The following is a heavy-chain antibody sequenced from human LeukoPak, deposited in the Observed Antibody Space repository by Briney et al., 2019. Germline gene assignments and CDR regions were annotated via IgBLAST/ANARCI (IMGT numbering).Heavy chain of an antibody. V-gene: IGHV1-2*02. J-gene: IGHJ4*02. CDR2: INPNSGGT. Sequence: ASVKVSCKASGYTFTGYYIHWVRQAPGQGLEWMGWINPNSGGTNYAQKFRGRVTMTRDTSINTAYMELNSLRSDDTAVYYCARDARGYYGSGNYFITLYWGQGTPVTVSS. D-gene: IGHD3-10*01. CDR1: GYTFTGYY. CDR3: ARDARGYYGSGNYFITLY.